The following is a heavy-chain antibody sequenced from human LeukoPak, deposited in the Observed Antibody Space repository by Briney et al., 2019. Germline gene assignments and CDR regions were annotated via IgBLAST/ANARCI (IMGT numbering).Heavy chain of an antibody. CDR2: INPNSGGT. J-gene: IGHJ4*02. V-gene: IGHV1-2*02. Sequence: PGASVKVSCKASGYTFTGYYMHWVRQAPGQGLEWKGWINPNSGGTNYAQKFQGRVTMTRDTSISTAYMELSRLRSDDTAVYYCAKSTGVTGSELDYWGQGTLVTVSS. CDR3: AKSTGVTGSELDY. CDR1: GYTFTGYY. D-gene: IGHD3-9*01.